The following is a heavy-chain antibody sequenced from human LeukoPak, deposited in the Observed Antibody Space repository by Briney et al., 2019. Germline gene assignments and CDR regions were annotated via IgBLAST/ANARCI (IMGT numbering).Heavy chain of an antibody. CDR1: GYTFTSYG. Sequence: GASVKVSCKASGYTFTSYGISWVRQAPGQGLEWMGWISAYNGNTNYAQKLQGRVTMTTDTSTSTAYMELRSLRSDDTAVYYCARDLSLPSPNYYDIGGWNNYWGQGTLSPSPQ. J-gene: IGHJ4*02. CDR3: ARDLSLPSPNYYDIGGWNNY. D-gene: IGHD3-22*01. CDR2: ISAYNGNT. V-gene: IGHV1-18*01.